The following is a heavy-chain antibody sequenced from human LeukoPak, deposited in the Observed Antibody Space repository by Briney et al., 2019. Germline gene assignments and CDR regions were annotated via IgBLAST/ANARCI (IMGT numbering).Heavy chain of an antibody. CDR3: ARPYYYGSGSYRGAFDI. CDR1: GYSFTSYW. D-gene: IGHD3-10*01. Sequence: GESLKISGKGSGYSFTSYWIGWVRQMPGKGLEWMGIMYPGDSDTRYSPSFQGQVTISADKSISTAYLQWSSLKASDTAIYYCARPYYYGSGSYRGAFDIWGQGTKVTVSS. CDR2: MYPGDSDT. V-gene: IGHV5-51*01. J-gene: IGHJ3*02.